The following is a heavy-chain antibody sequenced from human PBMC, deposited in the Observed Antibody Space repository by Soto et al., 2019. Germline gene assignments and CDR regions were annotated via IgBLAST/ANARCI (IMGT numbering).Heavy chain of an antibody. CDR2: IYYSGST. CDR1: GGSISSSSYY. V-gene: IGHV4-39*01. D-gene: IGHD6-6*01. Sequence: QLQLQESGPGLVKPSDTLSLTCTVSGGSISSSSYYWGWIRQPPGKGLEWIGSIYYSGSTYYNPSLKRRVTISVDTSKNQFSLKLSSVTAADTAVYYCARQAGSSSSGDWFDPWGQGTLVTVSS. CDR3: ARQAGSSSSGDWFDP. J-gene: IGHJ5*02.